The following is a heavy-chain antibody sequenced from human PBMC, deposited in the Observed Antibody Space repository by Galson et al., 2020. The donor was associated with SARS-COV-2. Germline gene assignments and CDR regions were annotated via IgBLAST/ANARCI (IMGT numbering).Heavy chain of an antibody. D-gene: IGHD2-15*01. CDR2: INPNSGGT. J-gene: IGHJ4*02. Sequence: ASVKVSCKASGYTFTGYYMHWVRQAPGQGLEWMGWINPNSGGTNYAQKFQGRVTMTRDTSISTAYMELSRLRSDDTAVYYCARVGVVVAAKPYYFDYWGQGTLVTVSS. CDR3: ARVGVVVAAKPYYFDY. CDR1: GYTFTGYY. V-gene: IGHV1-2*02.